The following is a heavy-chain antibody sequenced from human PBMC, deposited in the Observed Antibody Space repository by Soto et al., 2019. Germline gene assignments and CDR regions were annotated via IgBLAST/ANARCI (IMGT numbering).Heavy chain of an antibody. J-gene: IGHJ4*02. CDR3: VRGYSGYDSIDFDY. Sequence: GALRLSCAASGFTFSSYWMSWVRQAPGKGLEWVANIKQDGSEKYYVDSVKGRFTISRDNAKNSLYLQMNSLRAEDTAVYYCVRGYSGYDSIDFDYWGQGTLVTVSS. CDR2: IKQDGSEK. CDR1: GFTFSSYW. D-gene: IGHD5-12*01. V-gene: IGHV3-7*05.